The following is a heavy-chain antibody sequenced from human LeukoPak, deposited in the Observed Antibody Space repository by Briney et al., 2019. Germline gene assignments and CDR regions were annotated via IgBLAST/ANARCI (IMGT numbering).Heavy chain of an antibody. D-gene: IGHD3-22*01. CDR1: GFTFSSYA. CDR3: AKANTYYYDSSGYYRPYDAFDI. CDR2: ISGSGGST. V-gene: IGHV3-23*01. Sequence: GGSLRLSCAASGFTFSSYAMSWVRQAPGKGLEWVSAISGSGGSTYYADSVKGRFTISRDNSKNTLYLQMNSLRAEDTAVYYCAKANTYYYDSSGYYRPYDAFDIWSQGTMVTVSS. J-gene: IGHJ3*02.